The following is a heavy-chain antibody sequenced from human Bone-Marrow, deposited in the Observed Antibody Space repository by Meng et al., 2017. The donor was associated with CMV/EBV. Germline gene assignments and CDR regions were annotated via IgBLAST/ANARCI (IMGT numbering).Heavy chain of an antibody. D-gene: IGHD1-26*01. CDR1: GFTFSSYS. J-gene: IGHJ5*02. V-gene: IGHV3-21*03. CDR2: ISSSSSYI. Sequence: GGSLRLSCAASGFTFSSYSMNWVRQAPGKGLEWVSSISSSSSYIYYADSVKGRFTISRDNAKNSLYLQMNSLKTEGTAVYYCTRGPVPLVGANGWFDPWGQGTLVTVSS. CDR3: TRGPVPLVGANGWFDP.